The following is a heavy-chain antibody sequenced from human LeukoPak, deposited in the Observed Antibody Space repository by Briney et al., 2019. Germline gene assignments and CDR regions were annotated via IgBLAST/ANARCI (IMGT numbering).Heavy chain of an antibody. V-gene: IGHV4-4*07. D-gene: IGHD3-22*01. CDR3: ARASGLYYYDSSEYFDY. Sequence: PSETLSLTCTVCGGSIGSYYWSWIRQPAGKGLEWIGRIYTSGSTNYNPSLKSRVTMSVDTSKNQFSLKLSSVTAADTAVYYCARASGLYYYDSSEYFDYWGQGTLVTVSS. CDR1: GGSIGSYY. J-gene: IGHJ4*02. CDR2: IYTSGST.